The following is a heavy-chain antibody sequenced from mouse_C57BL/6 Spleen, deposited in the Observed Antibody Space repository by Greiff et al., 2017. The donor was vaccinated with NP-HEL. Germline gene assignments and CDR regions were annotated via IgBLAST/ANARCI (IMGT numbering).Heavy chain of an antibody. CDR2: ISYSGST. Sequence: VQLQQSGPGMVKPSQSLSLPCTVTGYSITSGYDWHWIRHFPGNKLEWMGYISYSGSTNYNPSLKSRISITHDTSKNHFFLKLNSVTTEDTATYYCARALYDYPWYCDVWGTGTTVTVSS. J-gene: IGHJ1*03. V-gene: IGHV3-1*01. CDR3: ARALYDYPWYCDV. CDR1: GYSITSGYD. D-gene: IGHD2-4*01.